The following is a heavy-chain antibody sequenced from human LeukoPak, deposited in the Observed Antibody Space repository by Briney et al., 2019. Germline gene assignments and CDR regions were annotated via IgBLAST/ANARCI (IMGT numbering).Heavy chain of an antibody. CDR3: ASALGGFTHKGV. CDR2: IYNGGVT. J-gene: IGHJ6*03. CDR1: GLTVRSNY. D-gene: IGHD3-10*01. V-gene: IGHV3-53*01. Sequence: GGSLRLSCAASGLTVRSNYMSWVRQAPGKGLKWVSVIYNGGVTYYADSVKGRFTISTDNSKNTLYLQMNSLRAEDTAIYYCASALGGFTHKGVWGKGTTVTVSS.